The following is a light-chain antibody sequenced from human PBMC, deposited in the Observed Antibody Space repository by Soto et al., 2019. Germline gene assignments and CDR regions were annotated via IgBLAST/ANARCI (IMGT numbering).Light chain of an antibody. J-gene: IGLJ3*02. CDR2: GDS. CDR3: QSYESSLSGWL. Sequence: HSVLTQPPSVSGAPGQRVTISCTGNSCNIGADYNVHWYQQVPGTAPKLLIYGDSNRPSGVPDRFSGSKSGTSASLAITGLQAEDEADYYCQSYESSLSGWLFGGGTKLTVL. CDR1: SCNIGADYN. V-gene: IGLV1-40*01.